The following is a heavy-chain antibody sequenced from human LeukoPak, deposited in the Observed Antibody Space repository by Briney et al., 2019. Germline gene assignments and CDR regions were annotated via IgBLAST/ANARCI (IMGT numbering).Heavy chain of an antibody. CDR1: EFTFSNYA. CDR3: ASSPLAARPKLDY. J-gene: IGHJ4*02. V-gene: IGHV3-23*01. CDR2: TSSGGGSI. Sequence: SGGSLRLSCAASEFTFSNYAMNWVRQAPGKRPEWVSGTSSGGGSIYYADSVKGRFTISRDNSKNTLYLQMNSLRAEDTAVYYCASSPLAARPKLDYWGQGTLVTVSS. D-gene: IGHD6-6*01.